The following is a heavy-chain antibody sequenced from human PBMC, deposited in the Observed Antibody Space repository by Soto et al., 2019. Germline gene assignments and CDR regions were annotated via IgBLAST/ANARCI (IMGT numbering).Heavy chain of an antibody. CDR1: GYTLTELS. J-gene: IGHJ6*02. Sequence: ASVKVSCKVSGYTLTELSMHWVRQAPGKGLEWMGGFDPEDGETIYAQKFQGRVTMTEDTSTDTAYMELSSLRSEDTAVYYCATDSIGGYGMDVWGQGTTVTVSS. CDR2: FDPEDGET. V-gene: IGHV1-24*01. D-gene: IGHD3-16*01. CDR3: ATDSIGGYGMDV.